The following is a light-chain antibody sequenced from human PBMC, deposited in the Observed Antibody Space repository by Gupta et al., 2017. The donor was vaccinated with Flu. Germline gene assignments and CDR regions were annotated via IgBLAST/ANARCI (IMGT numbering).Light chain of an antibody. V-gene: IGKV3-15*01. Sequence: EIVMTQSPATLSVSPGERVTLSCWASQSISSNLAWYQQKAGQTPRLLIYDASTRATGIPATFSGSGSGTEFTLTISSLQSEDFAVYYCQQYNNWPLTFGPGTKVEIK. CDR3: QQYNNWPLT. CDR2: DAS. J-gene: IGKJ3*01. CDR1: QSISSN.